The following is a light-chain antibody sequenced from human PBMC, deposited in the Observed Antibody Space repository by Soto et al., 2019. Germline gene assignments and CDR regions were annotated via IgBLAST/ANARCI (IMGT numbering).Light chain of an antibody. V-gene: IGLV2-14*01. Sequence: QSVLTQPASVSGSPGQSITISCTGTSSDVGGYNYVSWYQQHPGKAPKLMISEVSNRPSGVSNRFSGSKSGNTASLTISGLQAEDEADYYCSSYTSSIPVVFGGGTKLTVL. J-gene: IGLJ2*01. CDR3: SSYTSSIPVV. CDR1: SSDVGGYNY. CDR2: EVS.